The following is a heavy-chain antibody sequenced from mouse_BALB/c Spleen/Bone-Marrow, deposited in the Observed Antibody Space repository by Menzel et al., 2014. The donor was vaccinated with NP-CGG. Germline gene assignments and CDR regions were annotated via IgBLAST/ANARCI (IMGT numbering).Heavy chain of an antibody. CDR1: GFTFSSFG. V-gene: IGHV5-17*02. D-gene: IGHD2-4*01. CDR2: ISSGSFTI. Sequence: EVHLVEPGGGLVQPGGSRKLSCAASGFTFSSFGMHWVRQAPEKGLDWVAYISSGSFTIYYADTVKGRFTISRDNPKNTLFLQMTSLRSEDTAMYYCARGYYDYDGGYYYAMDYWGQGTSVTVSS. J-gene: IGHJ4*01. CDR3: ARGYYDYDGGYYYAMDY.